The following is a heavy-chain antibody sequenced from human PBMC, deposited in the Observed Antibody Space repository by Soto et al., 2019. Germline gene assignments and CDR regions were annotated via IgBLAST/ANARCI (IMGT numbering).Heavy chain of an antibody. CDR1: GYSISSGYY. CDR3: ARVGPWVPYYYDSSPYTFENWFDP. CDR2: IYHGGST. V-gene: IGHV4-38-2*01. Sequence: SETLSLTCAVWGYSISSGYYWGWLRQPPGKGLEWIGRIYHGGSTYYNSSLNSRVTLSIDMTNNHVSLILNSVTAADTAVYYCARVGPWVPYYYDSSPYTFENWFDPWGQGTLVTVSS. D-gene: IGHD3-22*01. J-gene: IGHJ5*02.